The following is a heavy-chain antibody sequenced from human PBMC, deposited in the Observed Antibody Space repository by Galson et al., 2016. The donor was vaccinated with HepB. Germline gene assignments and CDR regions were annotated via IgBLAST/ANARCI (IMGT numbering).Heavy chain of an antibody. CDR3: ARDPHAVDF. Sequence: SLRLSCAASGFIFSSYSMTWVRQAPGKGLEWVSYISRNTPTTYYADSVKGRFTVSRDNAKNSLYLQMNNLRDEDTAVYYCARDPHAVDFCGQGTLVTVSS. CDR2: ISRNTPTT. CDR1: GFIFSSYS. V-gene: IGHV3-48*02. J-gene: IGHJ4*02.